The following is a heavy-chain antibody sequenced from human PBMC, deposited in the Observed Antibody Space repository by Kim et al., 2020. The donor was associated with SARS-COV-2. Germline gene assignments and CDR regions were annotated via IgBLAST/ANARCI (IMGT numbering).Heavy chain of an antibody. Sequence: GESLKISCKGSGYSFTSYWIGWVRQMPGKGLEWMGIIYPGDSDTRYSPSFQGQVTISADKSISTAYLQWSSLKASDTAMYYCARVSSLGYCSSTSCYDWFDPWGQGTLVTVSS. CDR1: GYSFTSYW. J-gene: IGHJ5*02. V-gene: IGHV5-51*01. CDR2: IYPGDSDT. CDR3: ARVSSLGYCSSTSCYDWFDP. D-gene: IGHD2-2*01.